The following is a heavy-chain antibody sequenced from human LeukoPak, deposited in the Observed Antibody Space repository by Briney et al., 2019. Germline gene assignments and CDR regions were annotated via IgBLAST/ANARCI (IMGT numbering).Heavy chain of an antibody. V-gene: IGHV3-53*04. CDR3: AREVMANRRAFDI. J-gene: IGHJ3*02. CDR1: VVTPSSIY. D-gene: IGHD2-8*01. CDR2: IYRDDRT. Sequence: GGSLRLSCAPSVVTPSSIYTSWDRHAPEEGRGWVSVIYRDDRTYNAHSVRGRFTISRHTSKKTLYLQINSLRAENTPVYYCAREVMANRRAFDIWGQGTVVTVSS.